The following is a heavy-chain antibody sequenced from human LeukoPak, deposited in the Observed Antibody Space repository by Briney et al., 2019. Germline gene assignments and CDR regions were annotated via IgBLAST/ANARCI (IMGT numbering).Heavy chain of an antibody. CDR1: GFTFSSCA. V-gene: IGHV3-23*01. CDR3: ARKALVGVTGHFDS. CDR2: IRDKT. J-gene: IGHJ4*02. D-gene: IGHD1-26*01. Sequence: PGGSLRLSCAASGFTFSSCAMSWVRQAPGKGLEWVSGIRDKTYYADSVKGRFTISRDNSKNTLFLQMNSLTAEDTAVYFCARKALVGVTGHFDSWGRGTLVTVSS.